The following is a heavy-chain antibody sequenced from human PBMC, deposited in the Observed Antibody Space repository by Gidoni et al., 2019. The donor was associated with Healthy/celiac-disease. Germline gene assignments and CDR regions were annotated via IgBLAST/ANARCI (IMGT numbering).Heavy chain of an antibody. V-gene: IGHV1-69*09. CDR3: AGRGRDASGTDYYYGMDV. J-gene: IGHJ6*02. Sequence: QVQRVQSGAEEKKPGSEGKVSCKESGGTTSSYASRWVRQAPGQGLEWLGRIIPILGIALYAPKFQGSVTITADNSTSTASMALRRLRSEDTAVSYCAGRGRDASGTDYYYGMDVWGQGTTVTVSS. CDR2: IIPILGIA. CDR1: GGTTSSYA. D-gene: IGHD2-15*01.